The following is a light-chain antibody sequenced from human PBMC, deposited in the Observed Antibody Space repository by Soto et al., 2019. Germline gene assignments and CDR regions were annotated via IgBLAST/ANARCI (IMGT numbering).Light chain of an antibody. J-gene: IGLJ2*01. V-gene: IGLV3-21*04. CDR2: YDS. Sequence: SSELTQPPSVSVAPGKTARITCGGNNIGSKSVHWYQQKPGQAPVLVIYYDSDRPSGIPERFSGSNSENTATLTITRVEDGDEADYYCQVWDSSSDHVVFGGGTKLTVL. CDR1: NIGSKS. CDR3: QVWDSSSDHVV.